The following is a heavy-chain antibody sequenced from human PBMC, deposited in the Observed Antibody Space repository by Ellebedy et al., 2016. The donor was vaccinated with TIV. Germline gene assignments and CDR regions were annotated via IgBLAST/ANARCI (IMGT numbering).Heavy chain of an antibody. CDR2: IYYSGST. J-gene: IGHJ4*02. CDR3: ARVPLGAGTSTDY. Sequence: SETLSLXXTVSGGSISSYYWSWIRQPPGKGLEWIGYIYYSGSTNYNPSLKSRVTISVDTSKNQFSLKLSSVTAADTAVYYCARVPLGAGTSTDYWGQGTLVTVSS. CDR1: GGSISSYY. V-gene: IGHV4-59*01. D-gene: IGHD6-19*01.